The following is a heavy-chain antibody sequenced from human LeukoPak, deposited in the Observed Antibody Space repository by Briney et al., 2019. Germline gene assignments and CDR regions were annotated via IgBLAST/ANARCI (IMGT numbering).Heavy chain of an antibody. CDR1: GGSFSGYY. CDR3: ARGGVVPAADYYYYYGMDV. J-gene: IGHJ6*02. V-gene: IGHV4-34*01. Sequence: SETLSLTCAVYGGSFSGYYWSWIRQPPGKGLEWIGEINHSGSTNYNPSLKSRVTISVDTSKNQFSLKLSSVTAADTAVYYCARGGVVPAADYYYYYGMDVWGQGTTVTVSS. CDR2: INHSGST. D-gene: IGHD2-2*01.